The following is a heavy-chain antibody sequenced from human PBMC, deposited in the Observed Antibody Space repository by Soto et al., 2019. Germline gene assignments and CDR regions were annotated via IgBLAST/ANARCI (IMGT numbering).Heavy chain of an antibody. Sequence: PSETLSLTCTVSGGSISSYYWSWIRQPPGKGLEWIGYIYYSGSTNYNPSLKSRVTISVDTSKTQFSLKLSSVTAADTAVYYCARHFWSCSGGSCYPSHFDDWGQGTLVTVSS. V-gene: IGHV4-59*08. CDR1: GGSISSYY. J-gene: IGHJ4*02. CDR2: IYYSGST. D-gene: IGHD2-15*01. CDR3: ARHFWSCSGGSCYPSHFDD.